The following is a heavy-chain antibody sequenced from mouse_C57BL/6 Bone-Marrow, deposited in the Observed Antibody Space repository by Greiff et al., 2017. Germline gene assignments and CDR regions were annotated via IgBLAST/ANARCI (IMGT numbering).Heavy chain of an antibody. J-gene: IGHJ1*03. CDR2: IDPETGGT. CDR3: TSRLLRFNWYFDV. Sequence: QVQLQQSGAELVRPGASVTLSCKASGYTFTDYEMHWVKQTPVHGLEWIGAIDPETGGTAYNQTFKGKAILTADKSASTAYMELRSLTSEDSAVYYCTSRLLRFNWYFDVWGTGTTVTVSS. D-gene: IGHD1-1*01. CDR1: GYTFTDYE. V-gene: IGHV1-15*01.